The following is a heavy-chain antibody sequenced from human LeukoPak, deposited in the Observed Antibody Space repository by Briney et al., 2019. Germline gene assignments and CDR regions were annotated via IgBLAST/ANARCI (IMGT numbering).Heavy chain of an antibody. CDR1: GYTLNAFY. CDR2: INPNSGRA. CDR3: ARDVYRFLRWNFDS. D-gene: IGHD3-3*01. V-gene: IGHV1-2*02. Sequence: ASVKVSCTASGYTLNAFYMHWVRQAPGQGLEWIGWINPNSGRANYAQKFQGRVNMTRDTSVSAVHMELSGLKSDDTAVYFCARDVYRFLRWNFDSWGQGTLITVSS. J-gene: IGHJ5*01.